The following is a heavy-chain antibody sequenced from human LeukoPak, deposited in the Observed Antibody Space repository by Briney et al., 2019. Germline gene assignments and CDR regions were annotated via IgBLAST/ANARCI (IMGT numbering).Heavy chain of an antibody. CDR3: AHSGSYYYGSVPGSFDY. CDR1: GFSLSTSGVG. J-gene: IGHJ4*02. D-gene: IGHD3-10*01. V-gene: IGHV2-5*02. CDR2: IYYDDDK. Sequence: SGPSLVKPTQTLTLTFTFSGFSLSTSGVGVGWIRQPPVKALEWLALIYYDDDKRFTPSLKSRLTITKDTSKNQVVLTMTNMDPVDTATYYCAHSGSYYYGSVPGSFDYWGQGTLVTVSS.